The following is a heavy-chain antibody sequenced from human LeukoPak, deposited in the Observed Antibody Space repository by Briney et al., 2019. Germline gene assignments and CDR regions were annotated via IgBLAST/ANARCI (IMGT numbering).Heavy chain of an antibody. D-gene: IGHD1-26*01. Sequence: GGSLRLSCAASGFTFSSYSMNWVRQAPGKGLEWVSYISSSSSTIYYADSVKGRFTISRDNAKNSLYLQMNSLRAEDTAVYYCARESPPDGSGSYKERAFDIWGQGTMVTVSS. CDR1: GFTFSSYS. CDR2: ISSSSSTI. CDR3: ARESPPDGSGSYKERAFDI. J-gene: IGHJ3*02. V-gene: IGHV3-48*04.